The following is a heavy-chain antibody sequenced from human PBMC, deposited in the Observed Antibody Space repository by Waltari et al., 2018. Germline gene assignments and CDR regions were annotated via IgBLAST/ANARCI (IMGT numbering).Heavy chain of an antibody. V-gene: IGHV3-30*02. D-gene: IGHD1-26*01. J-gene: IGHJ4*02. CDR2: IRYDGSNK. Sequence: QVQLVESGGGVVQPGGSLRLSCAASGFTFSSYGLHWVRQAPGKGLEWVAFIRYDGSNKYYADSVKGRFTISRDNSKNTLYLQMNSLRAEDTAVYYCAKDPGSYLYYFDYWGQGTLVTVSS. CDR3: AKDPGSYLYYFDY. CDR1: GFTFSSYG.